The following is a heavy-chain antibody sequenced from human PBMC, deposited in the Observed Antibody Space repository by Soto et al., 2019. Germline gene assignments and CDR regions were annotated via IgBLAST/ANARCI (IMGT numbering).Heavy chain of an antibody. V-gene: IGHV3-11*06. CDR2: ISRSSTYT. CDR1: GFTFSDYY. J-gene: IGHJ6*02. Sequence: PGGSLRLSCAASGFTFSDYYMSWIRQAPGKGLEWVSYISRSSTYTDYGDSVKGRFTISRDNAKDSLYLQMNSLRAEDTAVYYCARDSAAGTNYYGLDVWGQGTTVTVSS. CDR3: ARDSAAGTNYYGLDV. D-gene: IGHD6-13*01.